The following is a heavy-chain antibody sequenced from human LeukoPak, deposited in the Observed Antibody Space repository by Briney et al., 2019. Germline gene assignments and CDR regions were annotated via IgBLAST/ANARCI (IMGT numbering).Heavy chain of an antibody. CDR2: VIHSGSS. CDR1: GGSFSGYY. CDR3: ARRARGSQGYYYYYMDV. V-gene: IGHV4-34*12. J-gene: IGHJ6*03. D-gene: IGHD1-26*01. Sequence: SETLSLTCAVYGGSFSGYYWSWIRQPPGKGLEWIGEVIHSGSSNYSPSLKSRVTISGDTSKNQFSLKLSSVTAADTAVYYCARRARGSQGYYYYYMDVWGKGTTVTVSS.